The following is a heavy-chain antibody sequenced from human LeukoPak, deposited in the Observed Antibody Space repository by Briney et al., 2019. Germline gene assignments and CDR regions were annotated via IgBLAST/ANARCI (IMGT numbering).Heavy chain of an antibody. CDR1: GGSISSSNYY. D-gene: IGHD1-1*01. CDR3: ARLLPRTGTTAYYFHNDMDV. Sequence: PSETLSLTCSVSGGSISSSNYYWGWIRQPPGKGLEWIGNIYYSGSTYYNPSLKSRVIISIDTSKNQFSLKLSSVTAADTADYYCARLLPRTGTTAYYFHNDMDVWGKGTTVTISS. CDR2: IYYSGST. J-gene: IGHJ6*03. V-gene: IGHV4-39*07.